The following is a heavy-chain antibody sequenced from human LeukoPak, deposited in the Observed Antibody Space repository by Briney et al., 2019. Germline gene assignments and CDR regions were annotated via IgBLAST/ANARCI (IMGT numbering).Heavy chain of an antibody. CDR3: AKRRGLELLYYYYMDV. V-gene: IGHV3-23*01. CDR1: GLTLDDYA. D-gene: IGHD1-7*01. Sequence: GGSLRLSCAASGLTLDDYAMHWVRQAPGKVLGWVSAISWNSGGSTYYADSVKGRFTISRDNSKNTLYLQMNSLRAEDTAVYYCAKRRGLELLYYYYMDVWGKGTTVTVSS. J-gene: IGHJ6*03. CDR2: ISWNSGGST.